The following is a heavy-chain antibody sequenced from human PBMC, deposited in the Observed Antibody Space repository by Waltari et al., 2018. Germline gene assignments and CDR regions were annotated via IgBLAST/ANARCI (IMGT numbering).Heavy chain of an antibody. V-gene: IGHV1-69*01. Sequence: QVQLVQSGAEVKKPGSSVKVSCKASGGTFSSYAISWVRQAPGQGLEWMGGIIPIFGTANYAQKFQGRVTITADESTSTAYMELSSLRSEDTAVYYCASCSELVHIFADYYYYMDVWGKGTTVTVSS. J-gene: IGHJ6*03. CDR3: ASCSELVHIFADYYYYMDV. CDR1: GGTFSSYA. CDR2: IIPIFGTA. D-gene: IGHD6-6*01.